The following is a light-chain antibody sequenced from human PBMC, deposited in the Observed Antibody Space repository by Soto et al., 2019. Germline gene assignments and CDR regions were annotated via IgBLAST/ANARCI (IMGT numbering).Light chain of an antibody. V-gene: IGLV2-11*01. CDR2: EVS. CDR1: SSDVGGYNY. Sequence: QSALTQPRSVSGSPGQSVTISCTGTSSDVGGYNYVSWYQQYPGKAPKLVIYEVSKRPLRVPDRFSGSKSGNTASLTISGVQADDEADYYCCSYAGRPYVFGTGTKLTVL. CDR3: CSYAGRPYV. J-gene: IGLJ1*01.